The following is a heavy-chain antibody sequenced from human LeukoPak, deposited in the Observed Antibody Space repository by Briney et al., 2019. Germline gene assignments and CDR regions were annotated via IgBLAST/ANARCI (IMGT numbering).Heavy chain of an antibody. J-gene: IGHJ6*02. V-gene: IGHV4-30-4*01. CDR2: IYYSGST. Sequence: SETLSLTCTVSGGSISSGGYYWSWIRQPPGKGLEWIGYIYYSGSTYYNPSLKSRVTISVDTSKNQFSLKLSSVTAADTAVYYCARTTTVTTSLAYYYYGMDVWGQGTTVTVSS. CDR3: ARTTTVTTSLAYYYYGMDV. CDR1: GGSISSGGYY. D-gene: IGHD4-17*01.